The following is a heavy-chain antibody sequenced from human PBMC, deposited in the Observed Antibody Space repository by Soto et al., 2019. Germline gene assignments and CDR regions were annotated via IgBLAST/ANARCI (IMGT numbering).Heavy chain of an antibody. J-gene: IGHJ4*01. D-gene: IGHD6-13*01. Sequence: GGFLRLSCAASGFTFSSYDMHWVRQATGKGLEWVSAIGTAGDTYYPGSVQGRFAISRDNAKNSLYLQMNSLRAEDTAVYYCARAPIPKAAGIHNFDYWGHGTLVTVSS. CDR3: ARAPIPKAAGIHNFDY. V-gene: IGHV3-13*01. CDR2: IGTAGDT. CDR1: GFTFSSYD.